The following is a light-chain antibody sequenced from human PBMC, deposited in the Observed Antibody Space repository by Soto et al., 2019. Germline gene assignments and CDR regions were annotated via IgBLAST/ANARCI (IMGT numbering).Light chain of an antibody. CDR3: SSYAGANSV. V-gene: IGLV2-8*01. CDR1: RSDVGAYNF. J-gene: IGLJ3*02. Sequence: QSVLTQPPSASGSPGQSVTISCTGTRSDVGAYNFVSWYQQHPGKAPKLIIYEVTKRPSGVPDRFSGSKSGNTASLTVSGLQAEDEADYYCSSYAGANSVFGGGTKLTVL. CDR2: EVT.